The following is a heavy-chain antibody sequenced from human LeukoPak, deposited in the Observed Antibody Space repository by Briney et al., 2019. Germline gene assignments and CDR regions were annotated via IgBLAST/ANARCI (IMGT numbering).Heavy chain of an antibody. Sequence: GGSLRLSCAASGFIFSSYPMSWVRQAPGKGLEWVSAISGTAENTYYADSVKGRFSISRDNSRNTVHLQMNSPRPEDTAVYYCANQRGGFWGQGTLVTVTS. J-gene: IGHJ4*02. CDR2: ISGTAENT. D-gene: IGHD3-10*01. V-gene: IGHV3-23*01. CDR3: ANQRGGF. CDR1: GFIFSSYP.